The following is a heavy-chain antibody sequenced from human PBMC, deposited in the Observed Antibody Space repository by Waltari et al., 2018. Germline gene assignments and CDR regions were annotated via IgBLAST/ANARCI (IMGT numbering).Heavy chain of an antibody. J-gene: IGHJ3*02. CDR1: GGSISSSSYY. V-gene: IGHV4-39*07. CDR2: IYYSGST. Sequence: QLQLQESGPGLVKPSETLSLTCTVSGGSISSSSYYWGWIRQPPGKGLEWIGSIYYSGSTYSNPSRNSRVTISVDTSKNQFSLKLSSVTAADTAVYYCANIHGGTTGTFDIWGQGTMVTVSS. D-gene: IGHD1-1*01. CDR3: ANIHGGTTGTFDI.